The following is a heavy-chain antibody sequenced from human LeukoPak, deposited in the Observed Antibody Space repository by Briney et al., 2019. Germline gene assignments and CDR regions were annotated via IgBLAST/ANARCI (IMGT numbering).Heavy chain of an antibody. CDR1: GGSISSGDYY. V-gene: IGHV4-30-4*08. CDR3: ARDLRRHDWYFDL. Sequence: PSQTLSLTCTVSGGSISSGDYYWSWIRQPPGKGLEWIGYIYYSGSTYYNPSLKSRVTISVDTSKNQFSLKLSSVTAADTAVYYCARDLRRHDWYFDLWGRGTLVTVSS. CDR2: IYYSGST. J-gene: IGHJ2*01.